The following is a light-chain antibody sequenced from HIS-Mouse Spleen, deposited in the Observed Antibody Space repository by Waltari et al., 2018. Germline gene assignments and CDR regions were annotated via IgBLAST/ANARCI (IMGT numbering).Light chain of an antibody. CDR1: SSDVGSYNL. J-gene: IGLJ2*01. Sequence: QSALTQPASVSGSPGPSITISCTGTSSDVGSYNLFSWYQQHPGKAPKLMIYEGSKRPSGVSNRFSGSKSGNTASLTISGLQAEDEADYYCCSYAGSSTFEVFGGGTKLTVL. V-gene: IGLV2-23*03. CDR2: EGS. CDR3: CSYAGSSTFEV.